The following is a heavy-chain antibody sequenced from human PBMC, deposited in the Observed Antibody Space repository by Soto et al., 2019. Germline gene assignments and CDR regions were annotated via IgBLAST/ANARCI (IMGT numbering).Heavy chain of an antibody. V-gene: IGHV1-18*01. D-gene: IGHD3-10*01. CDR2: ISAYNGNT. J-gene: IGHJ4*02. CDR1: GYTFTSYG. CDR3: ARDRDRITMVRGVIPGDY. Sequence: GASVKVSCKASGYTFTSYGISWVRQAPGQGLEWMGWISAYNGNTNYAQKLQGRVTMTTDTSTSTAYMELRSLRSDDTAVYYCARDRDRITMVRGVIPGDYWGQGTLVTVSS.